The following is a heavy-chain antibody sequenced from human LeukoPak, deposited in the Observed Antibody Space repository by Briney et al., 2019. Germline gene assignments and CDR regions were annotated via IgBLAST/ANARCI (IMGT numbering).Heavy chain of an antibody. Sequence: GGSLRLSCAASGFTVSSNYMSWVRQAPGKGLEWVSVIYSGGSTYYADSVKGRFTISRDNSKNTLYLQMTSLRAEDTAVYYCARDLEGPFDYWGQGTLVTVSS. CDR3: ARDLEGPFDY. CDR1: GFTVSSNY. CDR2: IYSGGST. V-gene: IGHV3-66*02. J-gene: IGHJ4*02.